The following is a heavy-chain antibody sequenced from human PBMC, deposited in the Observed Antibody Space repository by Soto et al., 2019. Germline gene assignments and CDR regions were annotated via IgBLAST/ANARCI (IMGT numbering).Heavy chain of an antibody. CDR1: GFTVSSNY. D-gene: IGHD2-2*01. CDR2: LYSGGDT. J-gene: IGHJ6*02. CDR3: ARYCTSTSCPTAGGGMDV. V-gene: IGHV3-53*02. Sequence: EVQLVETGGGLIQPGGSLRLSCAASGFTVSSNYMTWVRQAPGKGLESVSVLYSGGDTYYADSVKGRFTISRDNSKHTLYLQMNGLRAEDPAVYYCARYCTSTSCPTAGGGMDVWGQGTTVTVSS.